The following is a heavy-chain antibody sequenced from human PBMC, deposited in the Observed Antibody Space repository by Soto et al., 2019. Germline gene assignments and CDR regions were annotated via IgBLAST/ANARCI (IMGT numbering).Heavy chain of an antibody. CDR1: VCSISSGGYY. V-gene: IGHV4-31*03. CDR2: IYYSGST. J-gene: IGHJ4*02. CDR3: AHTTMAKTETYYFDY. D-gene: IGHD3-10*01. Sequence: QVQLPESGTGLVKPSQTLSLTCTVSVCSISSGGYYWSWIRQHPGKGLEWIGYIYYSGSTYYNPSLKSRVTISVDTSKNQFSLKLSSVTAADTAVYYWAHTTMAKTETYYFDYWGQGTLVTVSS.